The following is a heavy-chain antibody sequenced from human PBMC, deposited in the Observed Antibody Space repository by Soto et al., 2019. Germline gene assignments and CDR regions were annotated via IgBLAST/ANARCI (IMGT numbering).Heavy chain of an antibody. Sequence: PSETLSLTCTVSGGSISSGVHFWSWIRQPPWKGLEWIGYIHYSGSTYYNLSLKTRLTISLDTSKNQFSLKLASVTASDTAVYYCARVPIACTGSSCYNHYYYRMDAWGQGNTVPVSS. CDR1: GGSISSGVHF. D-gene: IGHD2-2*01. J-gene: IGHJ6*02. V-gene: IGHV4-30-4*01. CDR2: IHYSGST. CDR3: ARVPIACTGSSCYNHYYYRMDA.